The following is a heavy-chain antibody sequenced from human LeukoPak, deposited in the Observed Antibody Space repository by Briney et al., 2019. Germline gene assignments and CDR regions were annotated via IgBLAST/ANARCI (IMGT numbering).Heavy chain of an antibody. V-gene: IGHV1-24*01. CDR3: AAEGQWSLVHYFNS. CDR2: SDPEDAEI. D-gene: IGHD2-15*01. Sequence: ASVKVSCKTSGYTFTNYDINWVRQAPGKGLDWMGGSDPEDAEIIYAEKFQDRVTMTEDPSTDTAYLELSSLRSEDTAVYYCAAEGQWSLVHYFNSWGQGTLVTVSS. CDR1: GYTFTNYD. J-gene: IGHJ4*02.